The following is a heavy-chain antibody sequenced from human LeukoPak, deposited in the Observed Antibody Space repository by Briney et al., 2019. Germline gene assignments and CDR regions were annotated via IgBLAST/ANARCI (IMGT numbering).Heavy chain of an antibody. D-gene: IGHD4-23*01. V-gene: IGHV4-59*08. CDR1: GGSINNYY. CDR2: IYYSGST. Sequence: SETLSLTCTVSGGSINNYYWSWIRQPPGKGLEWIGYIYYSGSTNYNPSLKSRVTISADTSKNQFSLKLSSVTAAGTAVYYCARRGKAIDYWGQGTLVTVSS. J-gene: IGHJ4*02. CDR3: ARRGKAIDY.